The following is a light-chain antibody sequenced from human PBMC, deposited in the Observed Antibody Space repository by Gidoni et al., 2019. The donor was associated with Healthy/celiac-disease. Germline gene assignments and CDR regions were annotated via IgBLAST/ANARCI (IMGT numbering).Light chain of an antibody. V-gene: IGLV1-40*01. CDR3: QSYDSSLSGSGGV. CDR1: SSNIGAGYD. J-gene: IGLJ3*02. CDR2: GNS. Sequence: QSVLTPPPSVSGAPGQRVTISCTGSSSNIGAGYDVHWYQQLPGTAPKLLIYGNSNRPSGVPDRFSGSKSGTSASLAITGLQAEDEADYYCQSYDSSLSGSGGVFGGGTKLTVL.